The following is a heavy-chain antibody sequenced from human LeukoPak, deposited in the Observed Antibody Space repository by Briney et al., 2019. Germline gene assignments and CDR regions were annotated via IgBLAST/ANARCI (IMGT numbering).Heavy chain of an antibody. CDR1: GFIFNNYP. D-gene: IGHD3-10*01. CDR2: ISGFGDRT. V-gene: IGHV3-23*01. J-gene: IGHJ4*02. Sequence: GGSLRLSCAASGFIFNNYPMTWVRQAPGKGPEWVSAISGFGDRTVYADFVKGRFTISRDNSKTTLYLQMNSLKAEDTAVYYCAKAFALWFGELYGPDYWGQGTLVTVSS. CDR3: AKAFALWFGELYGPDY.